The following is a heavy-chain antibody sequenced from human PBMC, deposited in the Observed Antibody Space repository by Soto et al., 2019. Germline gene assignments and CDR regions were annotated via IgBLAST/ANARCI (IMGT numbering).Heavy chain of an antibody. V-gene: IGHV1-8*01. J-gene: IGHJ4*02. CDR2: MQPSSGRT. Sequence: QVQLVQSGAEVREPGASVKVSCKASGYSFTSLDINWVRQTTGQGLEWMGWMQPSSGRTGYAQKFQGRVTMTRDTSINTAYRELSSLTSDVTAFDCCARGVTAGVDYWGQGTLVTVSS. D-gene: IGHD1-26*01. CDR3: ARGVTAGVDY. CDR1: GYSFTSLD.